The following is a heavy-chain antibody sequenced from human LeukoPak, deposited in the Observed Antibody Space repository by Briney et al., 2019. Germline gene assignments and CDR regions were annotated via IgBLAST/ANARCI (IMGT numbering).Heavy chain of an antibody. J-gene: IGHJ4*02. Sequence: SETLSLTCAVYGGSFSGYYWSWIRQPPGKGLEWIGEINHSGSTNYNPSLKSRVTISVDTSKNQFSLKLSSVTAADTAVYYCATSPPPRMSFGHQAVFDYWGQGTLVTVSS. D-gene: IGHD3-10*01. CDR2: INHSGST. CDR3: ATSPPPRMSFGHQAVFDY. CDR1: GGSFSGYY. V-gene: IGHV4-34*01.